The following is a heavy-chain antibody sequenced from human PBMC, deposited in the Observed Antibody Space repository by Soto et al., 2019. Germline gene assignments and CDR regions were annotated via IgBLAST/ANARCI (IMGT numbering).Heavy chain of an antibody. CDR2: ISYDGSNK. CDR1: GFTFSSYG. D-gene: IGHD1-26*01. Sequence: QVQLVESGGGVVQPGRSLRLSCAASGFTFSSYGMHWVRQAPGKGLEWVAVISYDGSNKYYADSVKGRFTISRDNSKNTLYLQMNSLRAEDTDVYYCAKDRGATFQGGWYLFDYWGQGTLVTVSS. V-gene: IGHV3-30*18. J-gene: IGHJ4*02. CDR3: AKDRGATFQGGWYLFDY.